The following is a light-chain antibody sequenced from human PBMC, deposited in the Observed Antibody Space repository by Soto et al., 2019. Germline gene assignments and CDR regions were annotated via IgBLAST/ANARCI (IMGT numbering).Light chain of an antibody. CDR2: DAS. V-gene: IGKV3-15*01. J-gene: IGKJ5*01. CDR3: QQYDNWPIT. CDR1: QNVNGK. Sequence: EIGMTQSPATLSVSLGERATLSCRASQNVNGKLAWYQQKPGQAPRLVIYDASTRATGLPARFSASGSETEVTLSISSLQSEDFAVYFCQQYDNWPITFGQGTRLEIK.